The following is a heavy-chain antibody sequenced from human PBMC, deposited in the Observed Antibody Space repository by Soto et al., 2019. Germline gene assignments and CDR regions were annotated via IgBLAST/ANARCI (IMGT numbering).Heavy chain of an antibody. Sequence: SETLSLTCTVSGGSISSYYWSWIRQPPGKGLEWIGYIYYSGSTNYNPSLKSRVTISVDTSKNQFSLKLSSVTAADTAVYYCARDQVVVAASAFYCYYGMDVWGQGTTVTVSS. CDR2: IYYSGST. CDR1: GGSISSYY. V-gene: IGHV4-59*01. D-gene: IGHD2-15*01. J-gene: IGHJ6*02. CDR3: ARDQVVVAASAFYCYYGMDV.